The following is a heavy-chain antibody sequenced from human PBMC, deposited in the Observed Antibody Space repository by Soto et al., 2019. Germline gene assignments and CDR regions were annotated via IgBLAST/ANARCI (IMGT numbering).Heavy chain of an antibody. CDR2: IIPIFGTA. V-gene: IGHV1-69*06. J-gene: IGHJ6*02. CDR3: ARGYDFWSGYPPYYYGMDV. D-gene: IGHD3-3*01. Sequence: SVKVSCKASGGTFSSYAISWVRQAPGRGLEWMGGIIPIFGTANYAQKFQGRVTITADKSTSTAYMELSSLRSEDTAVYYCARGYDFWSGYPPYYYGMDVWGQGTTVTVSS. CDR1: GGTFSSYA.